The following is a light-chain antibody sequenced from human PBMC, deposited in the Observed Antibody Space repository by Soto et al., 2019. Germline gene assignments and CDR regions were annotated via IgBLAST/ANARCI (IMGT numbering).Light chain of an antibody. CDR1: QNIKTY. J-gene: IGKJ5*01. Sequence: DIQMTQSPSSLSASVGDRFTITCRASQNIKTYLNWYQQKPGKAPNLLIYAASSLHSGVPSRFSGSGSGTDFTLTITSLQPEDFATYYCQQGYTNPITFGQGTRLEI. V-gene: IGKV1-39*01. CDR2: AAS. CDR3: QQGYTNPIT.